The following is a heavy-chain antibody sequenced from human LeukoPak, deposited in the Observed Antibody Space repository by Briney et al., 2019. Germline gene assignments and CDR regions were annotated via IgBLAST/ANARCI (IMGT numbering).Heavy chain of an antibody. CDR1: GYSISSGYY. Sequence: PSETLSLTCAVSGYSISSGYYWGWIRQPPGKGLEWIGSIYHSGSTYYNPSLKSRVTISVDTSKNQFSLKLSSVTAADTAVYYCARDEYSSSWYASGEGYWGQGTLVTVSS. CDR3: ARDEYSSSWYASGEGY. J-gene: IGHJ4*02. D-gene: IGHD6-13*01. V-gene: IGHV4-38-2*02. CDR2: IYHSGST.